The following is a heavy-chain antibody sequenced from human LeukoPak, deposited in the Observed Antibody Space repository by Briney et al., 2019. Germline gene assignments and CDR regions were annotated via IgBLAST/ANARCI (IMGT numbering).Heavy chain of an antibody. V-gene: IGHV3-30*04. CDR1: GFTFSSYA. CDR2: ISYDGSNK. J-gene: IGHJ4*02. D-gene: IGHD3-22*01. CDR3: AREGDSSGYYLDY. Sequence: GRSLRLSCAASGFTFSSYAMHWVCQAPGKGLEWVAVISYDGSNKYYADSGKGRFTISRDNSKNTLYLQMNSLRAEDTAVYYCAREGDSSGYYLDYWGQGTLVTVSS.